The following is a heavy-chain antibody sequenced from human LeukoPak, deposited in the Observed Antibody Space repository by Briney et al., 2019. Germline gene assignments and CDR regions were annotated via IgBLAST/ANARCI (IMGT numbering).Heavy chain of an antibody. D-gene: IGHD2-21*02. V-gene: IGHV3-23*01. CDR3: AKCMSGSGVCLNFDS. CDR2: ISGTDGGT. CDR1: GFTFITYA. J-gene: IGHJ4*02. Sequence: WGSLRLSCEAPGFTFITYAISWLRQAPPKGLQWVSGISGTDGGTYYTDSVKGRFTISRDNSKNTVYLQIDSLRAEDTAVYYCAKCMSGSGVCLNFDSWGQGILVTVSS.